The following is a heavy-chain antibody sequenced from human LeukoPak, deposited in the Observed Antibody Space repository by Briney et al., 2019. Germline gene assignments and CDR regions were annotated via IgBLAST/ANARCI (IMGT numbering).Heavy chain of an antibody. J-gene: IGHJ5*02. V-gene: IGHV1-69*04. D-gene: IGHD6-6*01. Sequence: SVKVSCKASGGTFSSHTISWVRQAPGQGLEWMGRIIPILGIANYAQKFQGRVTITADKSTSTAYMELSSLRSEDTAVYYCAREEAARAYNWFDPWGQGTLVTVSS. CDR3: AREEAARAYNWFDP. CDR2: IIPILGIA. CDR1: GGTFSSHT.